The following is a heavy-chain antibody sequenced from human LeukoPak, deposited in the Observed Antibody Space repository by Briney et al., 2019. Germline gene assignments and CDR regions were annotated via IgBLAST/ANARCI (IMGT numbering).Heavy chain of an antibody. CDR1: GGSISSGSYY. Sequence: SETLSLTCTVSGGSISSGSYYWSWIRQPAGKGLEWIGRIYTSGSTNYNPSLKSRVTISVDTSKNQFSLKLSSVTAADTAVYYCARHGRVNGYKTRYYFDYWGQGTLVTVSS. CDR2: IYTSGST. J-gene: IGHJ4*02. CDR3: ARHGRVNGYKTRYYFDY. V-gene: IGHV4-61*02. D-gene: IGHD5-24*01.